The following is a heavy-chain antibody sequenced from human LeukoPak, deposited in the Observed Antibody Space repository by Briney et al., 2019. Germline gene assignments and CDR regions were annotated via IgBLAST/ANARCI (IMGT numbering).Heavy chain of an antibody. V-gene: IGHV4-38-2*02. D-gene: IGHD3-10*01. CDR3: ARQYYYGSGSYGDY. CDR1: GYSISSGYY. CDR2: IYHSGST. J-gene: IGHJ4*02. Sequence: SETLSLTCTVSGYSISSGYYWGWIRQPPGKGLEWIGSIYHSGSTYYNPSLKSRVTISVDTSKNQFSLKLSSVAAADTAVYYCARQYYYGSGSYGDYWGQGTLVTVSS.